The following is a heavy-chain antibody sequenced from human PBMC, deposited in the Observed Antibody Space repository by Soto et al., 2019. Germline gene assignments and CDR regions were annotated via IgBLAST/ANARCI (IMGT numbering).Heavy chain of an antibody. Sequence: ASVKVSCKASGFTFSSSTMQWVRQARGQRLEWIGWIVVGSGHTNYAQKLQERVAITRDMSTNTAYMELSSLRLEDTAVYYCAAALYCSNGVCSHDYWGQGTLVTVSS. CDR2: IVVGSGHT. V-gene: IGHV1-58*02. CDR1: GFTFSSST. CDR3: AAALYCSNGVCSHDY. J-gene: IGHJ4*02. D-gene: IGHD2-8*01.